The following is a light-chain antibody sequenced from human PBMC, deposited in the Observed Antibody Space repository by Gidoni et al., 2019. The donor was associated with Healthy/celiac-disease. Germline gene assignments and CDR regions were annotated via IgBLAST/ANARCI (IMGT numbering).Light chain of an antibody. CDR1: QSVSSY. CDR2: DAS. CDR3: QQRSNWPPAIT. Sequence: EIVLTQSPATLSLSPGERATLSCRASQSVSSYLAWYQQKPGQAPRLLIYDASNRATGIPARFSGSGSGTDCTLTISSLEPEDFAVYYCQQRSNWPPAITCXQXTRLEIK. J-gene: IGKJ5*01. V-gene: IGKV3-11*01.